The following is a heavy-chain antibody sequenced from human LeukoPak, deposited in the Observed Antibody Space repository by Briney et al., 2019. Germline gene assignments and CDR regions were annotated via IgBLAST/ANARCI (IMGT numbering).Heavy chain of an antibody. CDR3: AKAPYFDWLLSYFDY. CDR2: ISGSGGST. J-gene: IGHJ4*02. V-gene: IGHV3-23*01. Sequence: PGGSLRLSCAASGFTFSSYAMSWVRQAPGKGLEWVSAISGSGGSTYYADSVKGRFTISRDSSKNTLYLQMNSLRAEDTAVYYCAKAPYFDWLLSYFDYWGQGTLVTVSS. D-gene: IGHD3-9*01. CDR1: GFTFSSYA.